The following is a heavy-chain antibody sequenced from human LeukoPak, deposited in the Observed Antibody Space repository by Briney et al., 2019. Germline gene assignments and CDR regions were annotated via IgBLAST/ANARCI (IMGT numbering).Heavy chain of an antibody. CDR2: IIPILGIA. CDR3: ARDWGAKGIAVAGPYYYGMDV. V-gene: IGHV1-69*04. J-gene: IGHJ6*02. D-gene: IGHD6-19*01. Sequence: SVKVSCKASGGTFSSYAISWVRQAPGQGLEWMGRIIPILGIANYAQEFQGRVTITADKSTSTAYMELSSLRSEDTAVYYCARDWGAKGIAVAGPYYYGMDVWGQGTTVTVSS. CDR1: GGTFSSYA.